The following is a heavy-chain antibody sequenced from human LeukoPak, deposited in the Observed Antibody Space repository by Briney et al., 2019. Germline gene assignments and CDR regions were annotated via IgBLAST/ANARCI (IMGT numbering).Heavy chain of an antibody. J-gene: IGHJ4*02. CDR1: GGSMNTYY. V-gene: IGHV4-59*01. D-gene: IGHD6-25*01. Sequence: SETLSLTCNVSGGSMNTYYWSWIRQPPGKGLEWIGYIFYTGITNYNPSLKSRVTISRDTSKNQFSLKLTSVTTADTAVYYCARAGGVKTAALDLDYWGQGTLVTVSS. CDR3: ARAGGVKTAALDLDY. CDR2: IFYTGIT.